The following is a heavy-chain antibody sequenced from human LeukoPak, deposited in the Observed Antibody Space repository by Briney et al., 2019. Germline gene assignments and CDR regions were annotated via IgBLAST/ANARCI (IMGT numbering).Heavy chain of an antibody. CDR1: GFTFSSYW. J-gene: IGHJ6*02. D-gene: IGHD2-2*01. Sequence: PGGSLRLSCAASGFTFSSYWMSWVRQAPGKGLEWVANIKQDGSEKYYVDPVKGRFTISRDNAKNSLYLQMNSLRAEDTAVYYCARGYCSSTSCYLPYYYYGMDVWGQGTTVTVSS. CDR2: IKQDGSEK. V-gene: IGHV3-7*01. CDR3: ARGYCSSTSCYLPYYYYGMDV.